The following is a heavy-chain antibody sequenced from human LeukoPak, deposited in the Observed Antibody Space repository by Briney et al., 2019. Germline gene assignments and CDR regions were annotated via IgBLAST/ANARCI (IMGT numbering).Heavy chain of an antibody. CDR1: GFTVSSNY. CDR2: LYSGGDT. CDR3: ATEDAL. J-gene: IGHJ4*02. Sequence: GGSLRLSCAASGFTVSSNYMTWVRQAPGKGLEWVSVLYSGGDTYYADSVKGRFTISRDNSKNTLYLQLNTLRAEDTAVYYCATEDALWGQGTLVTVSS. V-gene: IGHV3-53*01.